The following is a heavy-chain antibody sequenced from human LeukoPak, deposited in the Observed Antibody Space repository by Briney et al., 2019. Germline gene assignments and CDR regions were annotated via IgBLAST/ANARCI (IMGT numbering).Heavy chain of an antibody. V-gene: IGHV4-34*01. J-gene: IGHJ5*02. Sequence: SETLSLTCPVYGGSFSGYYWSWIRQPPGKGLEWIGEINHSGSTNYNPSLKSRVTISVDTSKNQFSLKLSSVTAADTAVYYCARRDSWFDPWGQGTLVTVSS. CDR3: ARRDSWFDP. CDR1: GGSFSGYY. CDR2: INHSGST. D-gene: IGHD3-22*01.